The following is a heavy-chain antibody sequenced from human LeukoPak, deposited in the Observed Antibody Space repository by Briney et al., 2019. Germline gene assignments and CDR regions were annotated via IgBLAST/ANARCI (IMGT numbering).Heavy chain of an antibody. V-gene: IGHV4-31*03. CDR2: IYYSGST. Sequence: PSETLSLTCTVSGGSISSGGYCWSWIRPRPGKGLEWIGYIYYSGSTYYNPSLKSRVTISVDTSKNQFSLKLSSVTAADTAVYYCARYDYGGGYDAFDIWGQGTMVTVSS. CDR1: GGSISSGGYC. J-gene: IGHJ3*02. CDR3: ARYDYGGGYDAFDI. D-gene: IGHD4-23*01.